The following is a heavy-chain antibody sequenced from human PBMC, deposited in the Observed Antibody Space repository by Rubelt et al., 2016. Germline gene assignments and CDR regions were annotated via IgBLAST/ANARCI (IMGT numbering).Heavy chain of an antibody. CDR1: GGSLSSSAYY. J-gene: IGHJ4*02. D-gene: IGHD2-8*02. CDR2: TSYSGST. V-gene: IGHV4-39*01. Sequence: QLQLQESGPGLVKPSETLSLTCTVSGGSLSSSAYYWGWIRQPPGKGLEWIGSTSYSGSTYYNPSLKSRVTISVDTSNDQGSLGLGPGTSADTAGDYWVSPGKEEWCSLDYWGQGTLVTVSS. CDR3: VSPGKEEWCSLDY.